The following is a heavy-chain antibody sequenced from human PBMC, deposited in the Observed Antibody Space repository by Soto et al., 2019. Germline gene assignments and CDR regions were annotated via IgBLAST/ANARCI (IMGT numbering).Heavy chain of an antibody. V-gene: IGHV4-34*01. CDR1: GGSFSGYY. CDR2: INHSGST. Sequence: SETLSLTCAVYGGSFSGYYWSWIRQPPGKGLEWIGEINHSGSTNYNPSLKSRVTISVDTSKNQFSLKLSSVTAADTAVYYCARIIGYSYGSFDYWGQGTLVTVSS. J-gene: IGHJ4*02. D-gene: IGHD5-18*01. CDR3: ARIIGYSYGSFDY.